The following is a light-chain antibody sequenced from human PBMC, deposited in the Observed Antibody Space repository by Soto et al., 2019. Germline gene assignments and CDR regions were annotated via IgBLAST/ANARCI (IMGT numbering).Light chain of an antibody. J-gene: IGKJ3*01. CDR1: ESVSSY. V-gene: IGKV3D-11*02. Sequence: EIVLTQSPATLSLSPGERATLSCRASESVSSYLVWYQQKPGQAPRLLIYDASNRATGIPARFSGSGPGTHFTLTVRSLEPEDFAVYYCQQRSNWQFTFGPGTKVEI. CDR2: DAS. CDR3: QQRSNWQFT.